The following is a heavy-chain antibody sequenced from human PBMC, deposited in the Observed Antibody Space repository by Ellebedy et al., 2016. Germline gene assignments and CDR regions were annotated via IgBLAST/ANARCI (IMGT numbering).Heavy chain of an antibody. CDR3: ARRGVQDGFDP. J-gene: IGHJ5*02. CDR2: IYHSGST. D-gene: IGHD3-10*01. CDR1: GGSISSSNW. V-gene: IGHV4-4*02. Sequence: SETLSLTCAVSGGSISSSNWWSWVRQPPGKGLEWIGEIYHSGSTYYNPSLKSRVTISVDTSKNQFSLKLSSVTAADTAVYYCARRGVQDGFDPWGQGTLVTVSS.